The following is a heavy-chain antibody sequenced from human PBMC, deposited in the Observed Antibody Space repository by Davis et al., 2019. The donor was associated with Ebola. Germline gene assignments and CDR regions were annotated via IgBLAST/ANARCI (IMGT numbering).Heavy chain of an antibody. V-gene: IGHV1-8*01. CDR3: ARGVRKIATTGIRYFDY. CDR2: MNPNSGNT. CDR1: GYTFTSYD. D-gene: IGHD6-13*01. J-gene: IGHJ4*02. Sequence: ASVKVSCRASGYTFTSYDINWVRQATGQGLEWMGWMNPNSGNTGYAQKFQVRVTMTRNTSISTAYMELSSLTSEDTAVYYCARGVRKIATTGIRYFDYWGQGTLVTVSS.